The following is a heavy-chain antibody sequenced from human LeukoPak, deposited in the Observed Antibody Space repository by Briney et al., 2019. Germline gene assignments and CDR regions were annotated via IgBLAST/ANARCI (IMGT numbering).Heavy chain of an antibody. D-gene: IGHD6-19*01. CDR3: AAFFHDSGWYRDY. Sequence: ASVKVSFKPTGGTFSTYAIRWVRQAPGQGLEWMGGVLPIFGTANYAPEFQGRVTITADESTSTAYMELSSLRSEDTAVYYCAAFFHDSGWYRDYCGEGTLVTVSS. CDR1: GGTFSTYA. V-gene: IGHV1-69*13. CDR2: VLPIFGTA. J-gene: IGHJ4*02.